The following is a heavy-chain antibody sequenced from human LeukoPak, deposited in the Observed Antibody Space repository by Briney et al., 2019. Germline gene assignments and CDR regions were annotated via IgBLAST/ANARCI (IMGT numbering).Heavy chain of an antibody. J-gene: IGHJ6*03. V-gene: IGHV3-7*01. CDR3: AREKGYSYAYYMDV. D-gene: IGHD5-18*01. CDR1: GFTFSSYW. CDR2: IKQDGSEK. Sequence: PGGSLRLSCAASGFTFSSYWMSWVRQAPGEGREWVANIKQDGSEKYYVGSVKVRFTISRDNAKNTLYLQMNSLRAEDTAVYYCAREKGYSYAYYMDVWGKGTTVTVFS.